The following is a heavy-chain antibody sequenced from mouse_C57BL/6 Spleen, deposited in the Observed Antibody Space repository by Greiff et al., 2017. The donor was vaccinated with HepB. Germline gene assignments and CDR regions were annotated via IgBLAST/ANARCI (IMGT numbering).Heavy chain of an antibody. CDR2: ISSGSSTI. V-gene: IGHV5-17*01. Sequence: EVKLMESGGGLVKPGGSLKLSCAASGFTFSDYGMHWVRQAPEKGLEWVAYISSGSSTIYYADTVKGRVTISRDNAKNTLFLQMTSLRSEDTAMYYCARRIYYGYYYAMDYWGQGTSVTVSS. CDR3: ARRIYYGYYYAMDY. CDR1: GFTFSDYG. J-gene: IGHJ4*01. D-gene: IGHD2-2*01.